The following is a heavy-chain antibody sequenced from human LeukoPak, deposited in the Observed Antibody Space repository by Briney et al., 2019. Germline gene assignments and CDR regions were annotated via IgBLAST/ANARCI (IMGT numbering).Heavy chain of an antibody. CDR3: TRVGYIDEGIDY. CDR2: INQGGSEK. D-gene: IGHD5-24*01. J-gene: IGHJ4*02. CDR1: GFTFSSYG. V-gene: IGHV3-7*04. Sequence: SGGSLRLSCSAPGFTFSSYGMNWVRQAPGKGLEWVANINQGGSEKYYVDSVKGRFTISRDNAKNSLYLEMNSLRAEDTAIYYCTRVGYIDEGIDYWGQGTLVTVSS.